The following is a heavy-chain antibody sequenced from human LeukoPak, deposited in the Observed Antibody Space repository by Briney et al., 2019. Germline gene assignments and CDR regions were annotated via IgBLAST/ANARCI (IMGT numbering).Heavy chain of an antibody. Sequence: GGSLRLSCAASGFTFSTYWMTWVRQAPGKGLEYVSAISLTGDSTYYENSVKGRFTISRDDSKNTLYLQMGSLQTEDMAVYYCARSYASGIHYMDVWGKGSTVTVSS. V-gene: IGHV3-64*01. D-gene: IGHD3-10*01. CDR3: ARSYASGIHYMDV. CDR1: GFTFSTYW. J-gene: IGHJ6*03. CDR2: ISLTGDST.